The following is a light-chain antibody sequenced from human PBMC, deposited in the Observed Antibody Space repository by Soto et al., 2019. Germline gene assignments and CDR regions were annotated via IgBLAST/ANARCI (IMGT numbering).Light chain of an antibody. CDR2: DLN. CDR1: SSDIGAYNF. CDR3: TSWTTSTTMI. J-gene: IGLJ2*01. Sequence: QSVLTQPASVSGSPGQSITISCTGTSSDIGAYNFVSWYQQHPGKAPKLMLYDLNIRPSGVSNRFSGSKSGNTASLTISGLQAEDEADYYCTSWTTSTTMIFGGGIKVTVL. V-gene: IGLV2-14*03.